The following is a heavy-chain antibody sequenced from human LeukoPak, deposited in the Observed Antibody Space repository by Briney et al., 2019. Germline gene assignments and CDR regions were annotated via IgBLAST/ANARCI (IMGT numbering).Heavy chain of an antibody. Sequence: SETLSLTCTVSGGSISSYYWSWIRQPPGKGLEWIGYIYYSGSTNYNPSLKSRITISVDTSKNQFSLKLSSVTAADTAVYYCAREFRRYCRGGSCSNNWFDPWGQGTLVTVSS. CDR2: IYYSGST. CDR3: AREFRRYCRGGSCSNNWFDP. D-gene: IGHD2-15*01. J-gene: IGHJ5*02. V-gene: IGHV4-59*01. CDR1: GGSISSYY.